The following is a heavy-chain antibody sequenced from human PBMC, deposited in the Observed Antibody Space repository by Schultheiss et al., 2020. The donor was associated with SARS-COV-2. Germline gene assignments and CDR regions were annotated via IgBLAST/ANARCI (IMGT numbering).Heavy chain of an antibody. V-gene: IGHV3-30*04. CDR2: ISYDGTNK. Sequence: GESLKISCAASGFTFSSYAMHWVRQAPGKGLEWVAVISYDGTNKYYTDSVKGRFTISRDNAKNSLYLQMNSLRAEDTAVYYCAKDGVSVGATAFDIWGQGTMVTVSS. J-gene: IGHJ3*02. CDR3: AKDGVSVGATAFDI. CDR1: GFTFSSYA. D-gene: IGHD1-26*01.